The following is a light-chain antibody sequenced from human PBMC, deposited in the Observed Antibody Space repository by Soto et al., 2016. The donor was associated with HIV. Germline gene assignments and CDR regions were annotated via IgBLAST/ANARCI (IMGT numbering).Light chain of an antibody. V-gene: IGKV1-16*02. CDR1: QDISNR. CDR3: QQSYSSPRT. CDR2: DAS. J-gene: IGKJ4*01. Sequence: DIQMTQSPSSLSASVGDRVTITCRASQDISNRLAWLQQKPGKAPKSLIYDASNLKSGVPSKFSGSESGTDFTLTITSLQPEDFATYYCQQSYSSPRTFGGGTKVAIK.